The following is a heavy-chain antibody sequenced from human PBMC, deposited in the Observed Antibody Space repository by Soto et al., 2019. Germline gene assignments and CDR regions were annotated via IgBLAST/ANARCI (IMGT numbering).Heavy chain of an antibody. CDR3: ARGDFTSASYYTSPLNYGVAV. D-gene: IGHD3-22*01. J-gene: IGHJ6*02. CDR2: IWYDGSNR. CDR1: GFTFNTYG. Sequence: QVQLVESGGGVVQPGGSLRLSCTTSGFTFNTYGMYWVRQAPGKGLEWVAIIWYDGSNRYYGDSVRGRFTITRDNSKNIMYLQMNNLRTEDTDLYYCARGDFTSASYYTSPLNYGVAVWAQGTTVTVSS. V-gene: IGHV3-33*08.